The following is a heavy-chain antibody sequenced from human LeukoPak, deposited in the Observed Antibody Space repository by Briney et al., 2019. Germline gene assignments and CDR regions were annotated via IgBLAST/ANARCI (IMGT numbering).Heavy chain of an antibody. J-gene: IGHJ4*02. CDR2: IKKDGSEK. CDR1: GFTFSSYW. CDR3: ARDLSGVTGYTYGRGIDY. D-gene: IGHD5-18*01. V-gene: IGHV3-7*01. Sequence: GGSLRLSCAASGFTFSSYWMSWVREAPGKGLEWVANIKKDGSEKYYVDSVKGRFTISRDNAKTSLYQRINRLRAEDTAVYYCARDLSGVTGYTYGRGIDYWGQGTLVTVSS.